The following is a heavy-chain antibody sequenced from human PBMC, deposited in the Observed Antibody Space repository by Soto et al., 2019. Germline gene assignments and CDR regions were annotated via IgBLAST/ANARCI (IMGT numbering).Heavy chain of an antibody. D-gene: IGHD3-10*01. CDR1: GDTLNFYT. CDR3: ATNYGSGSTHFDN. CDR2: VIPMVAMS. J-gene: IGHJ4*02. V-gene: IGHV1-69*02. Sequence: QVQLVQSGAEVKKPGSSVRVSCTASGDTLNFYTISWVRQAPGQGLEWMGRVIPMVAMSSYAQKVQGRVTISADKSTSTGYMDLRSLRSEDPAIYYCATNYGSGSTHFDNWGQGTLVTVSS.